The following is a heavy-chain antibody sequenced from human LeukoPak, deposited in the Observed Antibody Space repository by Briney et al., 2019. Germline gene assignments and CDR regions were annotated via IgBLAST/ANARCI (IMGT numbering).Heavy chain of an antibody. CDR2: IRQDGSQK. V-gene: IGHV3-7*01. D-gene: IGHD3-10*01. Sequence: PGGSLRLSCAASGFTFSSYWMSWVRQAPGKGLEWVATIRQDGSQKYYVDSVKGRFTITRDNAKNSLYLQMNSPRAEDTAVYYCARVEQGQYRKDLWFGEENYYYYYYMDVWGKGTTVTVSS. J-gene: IGHJ6*03. CDR1: GFTFSSYW. CDR3: ARVEQGQYRKDLWFGEENYYYYYYMDV.